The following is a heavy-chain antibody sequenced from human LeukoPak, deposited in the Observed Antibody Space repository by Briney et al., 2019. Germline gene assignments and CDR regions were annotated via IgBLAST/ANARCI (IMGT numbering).Heavy chain of an antibody. Sequence: SETLSLTCTVSGGSISSGGYYWSWIRQHPGKGLGWIGYIYYSGSTYYNPSLKSRVTISVDTSKNHFSLNLSSVTAPDTAIYYCARHAGPYNWNYGFFDYWGQGTLVTVSS. J-gene: IGHJ4*02. V-gene: IGHV4-31*03. CDR3: ARHAGPYNWNYGFFDY. CDR1: GGSISSGGYY. D-gene: IGHD1-7*01. CDR2: IYYSGST.